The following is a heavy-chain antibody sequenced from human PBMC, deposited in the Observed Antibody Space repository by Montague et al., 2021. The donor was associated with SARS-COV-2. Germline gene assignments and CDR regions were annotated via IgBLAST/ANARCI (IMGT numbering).Heavy chain of an antibody. Sequence: SETLSLTCAVSGDSISSSNWWSWVRHPPLKGLEWIGEIYHGGSTXXNPSLKSRVTMSIDESRNQSSLRLSSLTAADTAVYYCARLDGLGYWGQGTLVAVSS. CDR1: GDSISSSNW. CDR3: ARLDGLGY. V-gene: IGHV4-4*02. D-gene: IGHD3/OR15-3a*01. CDR2: IYHGGST. J-gene: IGHJ4*02.